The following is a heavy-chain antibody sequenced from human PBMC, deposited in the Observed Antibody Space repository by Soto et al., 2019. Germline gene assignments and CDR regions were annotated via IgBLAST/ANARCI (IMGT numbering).Heavy chain of an antibody. CDR3: ARVKEEITMIKEKSQFDY. CDR1: GGTFSSYA. J-gene: IGHJ4*02. D-gene: IGHD3-22*01. V-gene: IGHV1-69*13. CDR2: IIPIFGTA. Sequence: ASVKVSCKASGGTFSSYAISWVRQAPGQGLEWMGGIIPIFGTANYAQKFQGRVTITADESTSTAYMELSSLRSEDTAVYYCARVKEEITMIKEKSQFDYWGQGTLVTSPQ.